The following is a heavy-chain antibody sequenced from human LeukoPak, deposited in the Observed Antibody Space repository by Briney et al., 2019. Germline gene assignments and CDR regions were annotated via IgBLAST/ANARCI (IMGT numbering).Heavy chain of an antibody. J-gene: IGHJ4*02. Sequence: SQTLSLTCTVSGGSISSGGYYWSWIRQPPGKGLEWIGYIYHSGSTYYNPSLKSRVTISVDRSKNQFSLKLSSVTAADTAVYYCSRTYYYDSSGPSFDYWGQGTLATVSS. CDR3: SRTYYYDSSGPSFDY. CDR1: GGSISSGGYY. D-gene: IGHD3-22*01. CDR2: IYHSGST. V-gene: IGHV4-30-2*01.